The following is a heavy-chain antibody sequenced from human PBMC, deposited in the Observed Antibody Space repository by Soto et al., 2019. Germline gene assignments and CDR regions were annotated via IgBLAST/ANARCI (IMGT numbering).Heavy chain of an antibody. D-gene: IGHD5-12*01. J-gene: IGHJ4*02. Sequence: QVQLVESGGGVVQPGRSLRLSCAGSGFTFSNYDLHWVRQAPGKGLEWVAVISYDGSHKYYADSVKGRFTISRDNSNKMLYLQRVILRAEEKAGYCFAKAGAHGDFGRSGCPPAGAYWGQGTLVTVSS. V-gene: IGHV3-30*18. CDR3: AKAGAHGDFGRSGCPPAGAY. CDR1: GFTFSNYD. CDR2: ISYDGSHK.